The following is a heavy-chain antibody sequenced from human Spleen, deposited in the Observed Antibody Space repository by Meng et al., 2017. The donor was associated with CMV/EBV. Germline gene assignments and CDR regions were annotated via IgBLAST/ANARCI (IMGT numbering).Heavy chain of an antibody. CDR1: GYTFTGHY. CDR3: ARDHHWGADY. Sequence: ASVKVSCKASGYTFTGHYMHWVRQAPGQGLEWMGWIKPNSGNTNYAQNFQGRVTMTSDSSTTTAYMELSRLTSDDTAVYYCARDHHWGADYWGQGTLVTVSS. D-gene: IGHD3-16*01. J-gene: IGHJ4*02. CDR2: IKPNSGNT. V-gene: IGHV1-2*02.